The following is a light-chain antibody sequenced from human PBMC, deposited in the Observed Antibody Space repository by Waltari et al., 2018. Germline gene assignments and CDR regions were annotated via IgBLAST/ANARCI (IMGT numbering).Light chain of an antibody. CDR3: AAWDGSQFARV. V-gene: IGLV1-44*01. CDR2: STN. CDR1: SSIIGSDT. Sequence: QSVLTQPPSASGTPGQRVIISCSGSSSIIGSDTVNWYQQLPGTAPRLLIYSTNQRPSWVHDRFSCSKSGTAAFLAISGLQSEDESDYYCAAWDGSQFARVFGGGTKLSVL. J-gene: IGLJ3*02.